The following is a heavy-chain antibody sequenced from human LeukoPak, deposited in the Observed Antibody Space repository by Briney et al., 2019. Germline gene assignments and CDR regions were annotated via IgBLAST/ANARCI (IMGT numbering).Heavy chain of an antibody. Sequence: SETLSLTCTVSGGSISGYYWSWIRQPPGKGLEWIGYIYYSGSTNYNPSLKSRVTISVDTSKNQFSLKLSSVTAADTAVYYCAGAGDWGYYFDYWGQGTLVTVSS. CDR3: AGAGDWGYYFDY. J-gene: IGHJ4*02. V-gene: IGHV4-59*01. D-gene: IGHD7-27*01. CDR1: GGSISGYY. CDR2: IYYSGST.